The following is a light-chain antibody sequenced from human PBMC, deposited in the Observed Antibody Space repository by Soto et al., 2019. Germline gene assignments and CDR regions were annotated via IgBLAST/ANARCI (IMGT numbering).Light chain of an antibody. CDR2: VTS. V-gene: IGKV3-20*01. Sequence: IVLTHSPGTLSLSPGERATLSCRASQSISGSYIAWYQQKPGQAPRLLIYVTSSRATGIPDRFSGSGSGTDFTLTISRLEPEDFAVYYCQQYGGSLRTFGQGTKVDIK. CDR1: QSISGSY. CDR3: QQYGGSLRT. J-gene: IGKJ1*01.